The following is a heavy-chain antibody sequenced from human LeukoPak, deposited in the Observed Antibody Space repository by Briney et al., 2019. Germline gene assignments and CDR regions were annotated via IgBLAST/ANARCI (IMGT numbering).Heavy chain of an antibody. CDR2: ISSSSSYI. Sequence: GGSLRLSCAASGFTFSSYSMNWVRQAPGKGLEWVSSISSSSSYIYYADSVKGRFTISRDNAKNSLYLQMNSLRAEDTAVYYCARDRLISIVVVVAATPSYNWFDPWGQGTLVTVSS. V-gene: IGHV3-21*01. CDR1: GFTFSSYS. J-gene: IGHJ5*02. D-gene: IGHD2-15*01. CDR3: ARDRLISIVVVVAATPSYNWFDP.